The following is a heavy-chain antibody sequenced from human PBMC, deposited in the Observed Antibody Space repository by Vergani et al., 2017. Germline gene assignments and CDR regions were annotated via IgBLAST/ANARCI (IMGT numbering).Heavy chain of an antibody. CDR2: ISYDGSNK. J-gene: IGHJ4*03. V-gene: IGHV3-30*18. D-gene: IGHD3-3*01. Sequence: QVQLVESGGGVVQPGRSLRLSCAASGFTFSSYGMHWVRQAPGKGLEWVAVISYDGSNKYYADSVKGRFTISRDNSKNTLYLQMNSLRAEDTAVYYCANAQIWSGYLGEYYFDYWGQGTTVTVSS. CDR3: ANAQIWSGYLGEYYFDY. CDR1: GFTFSSYG.